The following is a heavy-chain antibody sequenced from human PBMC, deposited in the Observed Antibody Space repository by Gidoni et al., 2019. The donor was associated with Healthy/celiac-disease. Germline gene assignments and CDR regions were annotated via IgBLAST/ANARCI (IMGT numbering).Heavy chain of an antibody. D-gene: IGHD3-10*01. Sequence: EVQLVQSGAEVKKPGESLKISCKGSGYSFTSYWIGWVRQMPGKGLEWMGFIYPCDSDTRYTPSFQGKVTISADKSISTAYLQWSSLKASDTAMYYCATPSVGVRGARNYGMDVWGQGTTVTVSS. CDR2: IYPCDSDT. CDR3: ATPSVGVRGARNYGMDV. CDR1: GYSFTSYW. V-gene: IGHV5-51*01. J-gene: IGHJ6*02.